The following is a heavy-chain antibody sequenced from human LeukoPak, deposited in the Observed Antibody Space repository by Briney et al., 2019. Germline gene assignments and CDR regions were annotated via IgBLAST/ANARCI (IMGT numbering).Heavy chain of an antibody. Sequence: GGSRSPSGPPPGFPFRTMALTGFRRAPGKGWEWSPAISVGGGSTYYADSVKGRFTISRDNSKNTLYLQMNSLRAEDTAVYYCAKDLWWDCSGGSCSYNWFDPWGQGTLVTVSS. CDR3: AKDLWWDCSGGSCSYNWFDP. CDR1: GFPFRTMA. J-gene: IGHJ5*02. V-gene: IGHV3-23*01. CDR2: ISVGGGST. D-gene: IGHD2-15*01.